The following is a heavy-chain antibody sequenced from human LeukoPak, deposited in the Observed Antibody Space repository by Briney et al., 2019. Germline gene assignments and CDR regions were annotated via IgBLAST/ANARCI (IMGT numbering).Heavy chain of an antibody. D-gene: IGHD5-12*01. CDR3: ASSDGQPPRFDSSYDVFDY. J-gene: IGHJ4*02. V-gene: IGHV4-4*07. CDR2: IYTSGST. CDR1: GGSISSYY. Sequence: SETLSLTCTVSGGSISSYYWSWIRQPAGKGLEWIGRIYTSGSTNYNPSLKSRVTISVDKSKNQFSLKLRSVTAADTALYYCASSDGQPPRFDSSYDVFDYWGQGTLVTVSS.